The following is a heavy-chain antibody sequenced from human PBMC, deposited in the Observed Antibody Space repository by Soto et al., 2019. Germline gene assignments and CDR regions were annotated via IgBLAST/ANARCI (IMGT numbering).Heavy chain of an antibody. CDR3: ARHTIFGPLIFDY. CDR1: GGSISSSSYY. CDR2: IYYSGST. Sequence: KTSETLSLTCTVSGGSISSSSYYWGWIRQPPGKGLEWIGSIYYSGSTYYNPSLKSRVTISVDMSKNQFSLKLSSVTAADTAVYYCARHTIFGPLIFDYWGQGTLVTVSS. V-gene: IGHV4-39*01. J-gene: IGHJ4*02. D-gene: IGHD3-3*01.